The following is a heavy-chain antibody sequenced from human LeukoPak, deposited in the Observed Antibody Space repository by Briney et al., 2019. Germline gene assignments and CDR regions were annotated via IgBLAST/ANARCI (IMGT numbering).Heavy chain of an antibody. CDR1: GYTFTGYY. V-gene: IGHV1-2*02. CDR3: ARGGPLVYSSSWYAY. CDR2: INPNSGGT. D-gene: IGHD6-13*01. Sequence: ASVKVSCKASGYTFTGYYMHWVRQAPGQGLEWMGWINPNSGGTNYAQKFQGRVTMTRDTSISTAYVELSRLRSDDTAVYYCARGGPLVYSSSWYAYWGQGTLVTVSS. J-gene: IGHJ4*02.